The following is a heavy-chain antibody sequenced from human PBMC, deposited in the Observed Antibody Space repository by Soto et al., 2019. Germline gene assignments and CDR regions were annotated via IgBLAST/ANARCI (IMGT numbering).Heavy chain of an antibody. Sequence: QGQLVESGGGVAQPGVSLRLSCEASGFTFSTYGMHWVRQAPGKGLEWVAVISYDGSHKYYADSVKGRFTISRDNSKNSLYVQMDSLRVEDTAMYYCAQDPSPFYSYDTTGPQNWFDPWGQGTLVTVSS. V-gene: IGHV3-30*18. CDR3: AQDPSPFYSYDTTGPQNWFDP. CDR1: GFTFSTYG. CDR2: ISYDGSHK. J-gene: IGHJ5*02. D-gene: IGHD3-22*01.